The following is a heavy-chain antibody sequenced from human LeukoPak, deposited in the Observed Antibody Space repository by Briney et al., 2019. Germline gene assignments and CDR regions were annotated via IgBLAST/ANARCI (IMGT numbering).Heavy chain of an antibody. CDR1: GGSISTYS. CDR3: ARAHSSGWPHMFDP. J-gene: IGHJ5*02. D-gene: IGHD6-19*01. Sequence: PSETLSLTRTVSGGSISTYSWTWIRQPPGKGLEWIGNIYYSGSTNYNPSLKSRVTISIDTSKNQFSLKVSSVTAADTAVYYCARAHSSGWPHMFDPWGQGTLVTVPS. V-gene: IGHV4-59*01. CDR2: IYYSGST.